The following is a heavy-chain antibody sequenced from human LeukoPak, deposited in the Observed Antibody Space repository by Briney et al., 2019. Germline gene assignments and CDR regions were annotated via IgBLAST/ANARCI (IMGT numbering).Heavy chain of an antibody. J-gene: IGHJ4*02. CDR1: GGSISSYY. CDR2: IYTSGST. Sequence: SETLSLTCTVSGGSISSYYWSWIRQPAGKGLEWIGRIYTSGSTNYNPSLKSRVIMSVDTSKNQFSLKLSSVTAADTAVYYCASGTTKTTPPLYWGQGTLVTVSS. CDR3: ASGTTKTTPPLY. V-gene: IGHV4-4*07. D-gene: IGHD4-17*01.